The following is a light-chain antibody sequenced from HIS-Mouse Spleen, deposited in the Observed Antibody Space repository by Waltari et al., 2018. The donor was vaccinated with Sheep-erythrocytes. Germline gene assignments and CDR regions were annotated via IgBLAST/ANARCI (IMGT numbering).Light chain of an antibody. V-gene: IGKV1D-13*01. Sequence: AIQLTQSPSSLSASGGDRVTITCRASQGISSALAWYQQKPVKAPKVLIYDASSLESGVPSRFSGSGSGTDFTLTISSLQPEDFATYYCQQFNNYPRTFGQGTKVEIK. CDR3: QQFNNYPRT. CDR2: DAS. J-gene: IGKJ1*01. CDR1: QGISSA.